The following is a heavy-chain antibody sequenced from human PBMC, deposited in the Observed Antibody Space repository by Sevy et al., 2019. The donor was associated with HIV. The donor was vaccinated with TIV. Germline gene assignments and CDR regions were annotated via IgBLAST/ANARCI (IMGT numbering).Heavy chain of an antibody. V-gene: IGHV3-30*04. CDR1: GFTLNSYA. J-gene: IGHJ4*02. Sequence: GESLKISCAASGFTLNSYAMHWVRQTPVRGLEWMAVISYDGKDTYYAASVKGRFTISKDSSKNRLYLQMNSLRTEDTALYYCARAGVPSQHNVNPRLFFDYWGQGTVVTVSS. CDR3: ARAGVPSQHNVNPRLFFDY. CDR2: ISYDGKDT.